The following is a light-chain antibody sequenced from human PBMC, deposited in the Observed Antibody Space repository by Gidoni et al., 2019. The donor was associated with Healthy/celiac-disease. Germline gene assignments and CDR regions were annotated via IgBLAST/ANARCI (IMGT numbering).Light chain of an antibody. CDR2: GAS. CDR1: QSVSANY. CDR3: QQYGGSPPVP. J-gene: IGKJ5*01. Sequence: EIVLTQSPDTLSLSPGERATLSCRASQSVSANYLVCYQHKPGQPPRFLLYGASNRPTGVPGRFSGSGSGTDFTLTISSLEPEDFGVYYCQQYGGSPPVPFXQXTRLEIK. V-gene: IGKV3-20*01.